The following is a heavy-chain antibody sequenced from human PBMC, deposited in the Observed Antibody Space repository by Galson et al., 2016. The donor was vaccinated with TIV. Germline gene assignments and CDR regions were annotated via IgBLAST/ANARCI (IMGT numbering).Heavy chain of an antibody. CDR1: SDSIFNFY. V-gene: IGHV4-59*01. Sequence: ETLSLTCTISSDSIFNFYVSWIRQPPGKGLEWIAYISDSGRSNKSPSLESRVTISVNTSKKQISLKLESVTAADTAVYYCARDLGLGVFDVWGQGTVVSVSS. J-gene: IGHJ3*01. CDR2: ISDSGRS. D-gene: IGHD7-27*01. CDR3: ARDLGLGVFDV.